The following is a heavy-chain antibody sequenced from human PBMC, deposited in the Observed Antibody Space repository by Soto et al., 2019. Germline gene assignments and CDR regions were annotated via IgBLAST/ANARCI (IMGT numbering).Heavy chain of an antibody. Sequence: LRLSCAASGFTFSSYAMSWVRQAPGKGLEWVSAISGSGGSTYYADSVKGRFTISRDDSKNTLYLQMNSLRAEDTAVYYCANFARYYYDSRVPQAGAFDIWGQGTMVTVSS. CDR1: GFTFSSYA. J-gene: IGHJ3*02. D-gene: IGHD3-22*01. CDR3: ANFARYYYDSRVPQAGAFDI. CDR2: ISGSGGST. V-gene: IGHV3-23*01.